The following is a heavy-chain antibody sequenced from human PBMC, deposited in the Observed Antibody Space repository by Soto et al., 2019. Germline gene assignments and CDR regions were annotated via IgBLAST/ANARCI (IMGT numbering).Heavy chain of an antibody. J-gene: IGHJ6*02. D-gene: IGHD1-26*01. Sequence: EVQLVESGGGLVQPGGSLRLSCAASGFTFSSYSMNWVRQAPGKGLEWVSYISSSSSTIYYADSVKGRFTISRDNAKNSLYVQMNSLRDEDTAVYYCARIRGSSSVYCYGRYVWGQGATFTVSS. CDR3: ARIRGSSSVYCYGRYV. CDR1: GFTFSSYS. V-gene: IGHV3-48*02. CDR2: ISSSSSTI.